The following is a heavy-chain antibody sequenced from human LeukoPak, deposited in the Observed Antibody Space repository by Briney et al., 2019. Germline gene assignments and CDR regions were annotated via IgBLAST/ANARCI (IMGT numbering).Heavy chain of an antibody. CDR2: IRYDGSSK. Sequence: PGGSLRLSCAASGFTLSTNSMHWVRQAPGKGLEWVAFIRYDGSSKNYADTVKGRFTISRDNSKNTLYLQMNSLRAEDTAVYYCANTHLYDVLTGFRRAGFGYWGQGTLVTVSS. CDR1: GFTLSTNS. CDR3: ANTHLYDVLTGFRRAGFGY. D-gene: IGHD3-9*01. J-gene: IGHJ4*02. V-gene: IGHV3-30*02.